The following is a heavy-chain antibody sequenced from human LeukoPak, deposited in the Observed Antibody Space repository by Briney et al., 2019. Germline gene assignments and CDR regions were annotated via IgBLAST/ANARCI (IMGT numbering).Heavy chain of an antibody. J-gene: IGHJ4*02. D-gene: IGHD6-19*01. CDR2: ISSSSSYI. CDR3: ARDLSSGWFSFGY. V-gene: IGHV3-21*01. Sequence: MSAGTLRLSCAASGFTFPSYSMNWVRQAPGKGLEWVSSISSSSSYIYYADSVKGRFTISRDNAKNSLYLQMNSLRAEDTAVYYCARDLSSGWFSFGYWGQGTLVTFSS. CDR1: GFTFPSYS.